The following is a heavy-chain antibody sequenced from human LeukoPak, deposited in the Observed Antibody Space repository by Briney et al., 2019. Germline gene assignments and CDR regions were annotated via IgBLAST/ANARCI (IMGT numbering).Heavy chain of an antibody. CDR3: ATWQQLAYDYYYGMDV. CDR1: GYTLTELS. V-gene: IGHV1-24*01. J-gene: IGHJ6*02. Sequence: GASVKVSCKVSGYTLTELSTHWVRQAPGKGLEWMGGFDPEDGETIYAQKFQGRVTMTEDTSTDTAYMELSSLRSEDTAVYYCATWQQLAYDYYYGMDVWGQGTTVTVSS. D-gene: IGHD6-13*01. CDR2: FDPEDGET.